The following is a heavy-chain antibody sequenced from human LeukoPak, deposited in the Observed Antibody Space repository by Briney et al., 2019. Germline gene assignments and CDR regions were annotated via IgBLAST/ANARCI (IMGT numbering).Heavy chain of an antibody. CDR1: GFTFSSYS. V-gene: IGHV3-21*01. CDR3: ARFDYGDYFDY. J-gene: IGHJ4*02. D-gene: IGHD4-17*01. Sequence: GGSLRLSCAASGFTFSSYSMNGVRQAPGKGLESVSSISSSSSYIYYADSVKGRFTISRDNAKNSLYLQMNTLRAEDTAVYYCARFDYGDYFDYWGQGTLVTVST. CDR2: ISSSSSYI.